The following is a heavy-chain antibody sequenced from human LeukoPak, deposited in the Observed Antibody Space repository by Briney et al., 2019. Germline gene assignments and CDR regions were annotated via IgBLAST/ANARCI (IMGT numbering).Heavy chain of an antibody. CDR2: IYPGDSDT. CDR3: ARRFWNDVPLGFDY. V-gene: IGHV5-51*01. CDR1: GFTFSSYE. D-gene: IGHD1-1*01. Sequence: GGSLRLSCAASGFTFSSYEMNWVRQAPGKGLEWMGIIYPGDSDTRYSPSFQGQVTISADKSISTAYLQWSSLKASDTAIYYCARRFWNDVPLGFDYWGQGTLVTVSS. J-gene: IGHJ4*02.